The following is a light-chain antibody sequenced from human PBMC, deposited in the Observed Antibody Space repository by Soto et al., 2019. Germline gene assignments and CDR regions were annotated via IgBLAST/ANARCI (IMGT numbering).Light chain of an antibody. CDR3: QQYNNWLT. J-gene: IGKJ4*01. V-gene: IGKV3-15*01. CDR2: GAS. CDR1: QSVSNY. Sequence: EIVLTQSPATLSLSPGERATLSCRASQSVSNYLAWYQQKPGQAPRLLIYGASTRATGIPARFSGGGSGTEFTLTISSLQSEDFAVYYCQQYNNWLTFGGGTKV.